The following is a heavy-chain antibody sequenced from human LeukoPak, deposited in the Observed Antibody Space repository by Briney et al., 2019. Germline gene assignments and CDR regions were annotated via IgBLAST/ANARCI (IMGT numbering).Heavy chain of an antibody. CDR2: ISGSGGST. J-gene: IGHJ4*02. CDR3: AKGGIAVAVIDY. V-gene: IGHV3-23*01. Sequence: GGSLRLSCAASGFTFSSSAMSWVRQAPGKGLEWVSAISGSGGSTYYADSVKGRLTISRDNSKNTLYLQTNSLRAEDTAVYYCAKGGIAVAVIDYWGQGTLVTVSS. CDR1: GFTFSSSA. D-gene: IGHD6-19*01.